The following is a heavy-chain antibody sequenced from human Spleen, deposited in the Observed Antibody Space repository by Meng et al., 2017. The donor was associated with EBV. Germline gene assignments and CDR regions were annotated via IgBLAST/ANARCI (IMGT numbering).Heavy chain of an antibody. J-gene: IGHJ4*02. D-gene: IGHD1-26*01. Sequence: QGQLQESGPGLVKSSETLSLTCPVSGASVSGNTYYWSWIRQPPGKRLEWIGNIYYSGDTKYNPSLESRVTISLHTSKNQFSLRLTSVTAADTAVYYCVREVRSGSYFNDYWGQGTLVTVS. V-gene: IGHV4-61*01. CDR2: IYYSGDT. CDR1: GASVSGNTYY. CDR3: VREVRSGSYFNDY.